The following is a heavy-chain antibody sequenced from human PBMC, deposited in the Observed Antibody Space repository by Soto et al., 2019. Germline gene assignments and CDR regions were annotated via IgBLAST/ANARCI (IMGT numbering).Heavy chain of an antibody. Sequence: ASVKVSCKASGYTFTSYYMHWVRQAPGQGLEWMGIINPSGGSTSYAQKFQGRVTMTRDTSTGTAYMELSSLRSDATAVYYCAGDPDSHYNDSHASSYPWGQGTLVTVSS. J-gene: IGHJ5*02. CDR1: GYTFTSYY. D-gene: IGHD4-4*01. V-gene: IGHV1-46*01. CDR2: INPSGGST. CDR3: AGDPDSHYNDSHASSYP.